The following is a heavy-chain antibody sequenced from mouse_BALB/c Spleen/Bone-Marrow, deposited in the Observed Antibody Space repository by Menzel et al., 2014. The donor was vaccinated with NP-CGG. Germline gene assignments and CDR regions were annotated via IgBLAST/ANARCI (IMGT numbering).Heavy chain of an antibody. CDR1: GFTFSDYY. CDR2: ISDGGSYT. Sequence: EVKLVESGGGLVKPGGSLKLSCAASGFTFSDYYMYWVRQTPEKRLKWVATISDGGSYTDYPGSVRGRFTVSRDNAKNNLYLQMSSLKSEDTAMYYCARTYRPFALDYWGQGTSVTVSS. CDR3: ARTYRPFALDY. D-gene: IGHD2-14*01. J-gene: IGHJ4*01. V-gene: IGHV5-4*02.